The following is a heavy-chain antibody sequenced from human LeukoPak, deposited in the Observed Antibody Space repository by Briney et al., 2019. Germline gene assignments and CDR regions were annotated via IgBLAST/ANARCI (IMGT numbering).Heavy chain of an antibody. CDR2: IKQDGSEK. J-gene: IGHJ6*03. CDR3: ARSLIGAADDYYYYYMDV. CDR1: GFTFSSYW. D-gene: IGHD6-13*01. V-gene: IGHV3-7*01. Sequence: PGGSLRLSCAASGFTFSSYWMSWVRQAPGKGLEWVANIKQDGSEKYYVDSVKGRFTISRDNAKNSLYLQMSSLRAEDTAVYYCARSLIGAADDYYYYYMDVWGKGTTVTVSS.